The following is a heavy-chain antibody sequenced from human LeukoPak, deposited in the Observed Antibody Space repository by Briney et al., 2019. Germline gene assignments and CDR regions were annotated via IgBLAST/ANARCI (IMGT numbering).Heavy chain of an antibody. D-gene: IGHD3-9*01. J-gene: IGHJ3*02. Sequence: SETLSLTCTASGGSISSGSYYWSWIRQPAGKGLEWIGRIYTSGSTNYNPSLKSRVTISEDTSKNQFSLKLSSVTAADTAVYYCATGRYFDWLSLDAFDIWGQGTMVTVSS. CDR2: IYTSGST. CDR1: GGSISSGSYY. CDR3: ATGRYFDWLSLDAFDI. V-gene: IGHV4-61*02.